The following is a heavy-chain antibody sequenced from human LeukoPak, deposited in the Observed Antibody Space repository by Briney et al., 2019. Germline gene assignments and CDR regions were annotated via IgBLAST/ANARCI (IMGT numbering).Heavy chain of an antibody. D-gene: IGHD2-21*01. CDR2: IHYSGST. Sequence: SETLSLTCTVSGGSISTSSYYWGWIRQPPGKGLGWIGSIHYSGSTYYNPSLKSRVTMSVDTSKNQFSLNLNSVTAADTAVYYCARVTDGGDFHSRRSFDIWGQGTLVTVSA. CDR3: ARVTDGGDFHSRRSFDI. J-gene: IGHJ3*02. V-gene: IGHV4-39*07. CDR1: GGSISTSSYY.